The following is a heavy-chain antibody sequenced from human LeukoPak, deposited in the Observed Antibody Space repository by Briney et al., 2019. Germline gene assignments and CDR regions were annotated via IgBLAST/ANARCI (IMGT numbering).Heavy chain of an antibody. CDR1: GFTFSSYA. Sequence: GGSLRLSCAASGFTFSSYAITWVRQAPGKGLEWVSSTVSRGTTQYADSVKGRFTVSRDTSKNTLYLQMNSLRADDTAVYYCAKCSTSAYTTGWCNWIDPWGQGTLVTVSS. V-gene: IGHV3-23*01. CDR3: AKCSTSAYTTGWCNWIDP. J-gene: IGHJ5*02. D-gene: IGHD6-19*01. CDR2: TVSRGTT.